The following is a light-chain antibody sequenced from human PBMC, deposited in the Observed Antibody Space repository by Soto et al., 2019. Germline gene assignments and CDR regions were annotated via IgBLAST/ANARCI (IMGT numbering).Light chain of an antibody. V-gene: IGKV3-20*01. CDR3: QQYGSSPYT. CDR1: QSVSSSY. J-gene: IGKJ2*01. CDR2: GAS. Sequence: EIVLTQSPGTLSLSPGERATLSCRASQSVSSSYLAWYQQKPGQAPRILIYGASNRATGIPDMFSGSGSGTDFTLTISRLEPEDFAVYYFQQYGSSPYTFGQGTKLEIK.